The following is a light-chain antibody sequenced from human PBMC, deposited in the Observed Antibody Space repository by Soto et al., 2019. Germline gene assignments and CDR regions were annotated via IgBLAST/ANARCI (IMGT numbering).Light chain of an antibody. J-gene: IGKJ1*01. V-gene: IGKV3-20*01. Sequence: EIVLTQSPGTLSLSPGERATLSCRASQSVSSSYLAWYQQKPGQAPRLLIYGASSRATGIPDRFSGSGSGTDFTLTISSLQSEDFAVYYCQQYNNWPPTFGQGTKVDIK. CDR2: GAS. CDR1: QSVSSSY. CDR3: QQYNNWPPT.